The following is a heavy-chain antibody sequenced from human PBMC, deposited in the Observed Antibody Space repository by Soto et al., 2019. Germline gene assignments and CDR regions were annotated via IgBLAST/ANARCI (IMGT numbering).Heavy chain of an antibody. V-gene: IGHV1-46*01. J-gene: IGHJ6*02. CDR3: ARGNVPYRNGMDV. CDR1: GYTFSNYG. Sequence: ASVKVSCKTSGYTFSNYGINWVRQAPGQGLEWMGIINPSGGSTSYAQKFQGRVTMTRDTSTSTVYMELSSLRSEDTALYYCARGNVPYRNGMDVWGQGTTVTVSS. D-gene: IGHD1-1*01. CDR2: INPSGGST.